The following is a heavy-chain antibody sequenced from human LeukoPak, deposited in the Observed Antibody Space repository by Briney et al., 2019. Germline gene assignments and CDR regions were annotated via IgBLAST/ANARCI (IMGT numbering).Heavy chain of an antibody. Sequence: GGSLRLSCAASGFTFSSYAMSWVRQAPGKGLEWVSAISGSGGSTYYADSVKGRFTISRDNSKNTLYLQMNSLRAEDTAVYYCANSAPSLRYFDWLGRDAFDIWGQGTMVTVSS. D-gene: IGHD3-9*01. J-gene: IGHJ3*02. V-gene: IGHV3-23*01. CDR3: ANSAPSLRYFDWLGRDAFDI. CDR1: GFTFSSYA. CDR2: ISGSGGST.